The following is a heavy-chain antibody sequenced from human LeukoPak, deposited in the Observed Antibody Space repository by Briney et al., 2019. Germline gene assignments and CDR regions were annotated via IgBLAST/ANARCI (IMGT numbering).Heavy chain of an antibody. CDR3: ARDRIAVAVHPEAFDY. CDR1: GFTFSSYA. V-gene: IGHV3-30-3*01. J-gene: IGHJ4*02. D-gene: IGHD6-19*01. CDR2: ISYDGSNK. Sequence: SGGSLRLSCAASGFTFSSYAMSWVRQAPGKGLEWVAVISYDGSNKYYADSVKGRFTISRDNSKNTLYLQMNSLRAEDTAVYYCARDRIAVAVHPEAFDYWGQGTLVTVSS.